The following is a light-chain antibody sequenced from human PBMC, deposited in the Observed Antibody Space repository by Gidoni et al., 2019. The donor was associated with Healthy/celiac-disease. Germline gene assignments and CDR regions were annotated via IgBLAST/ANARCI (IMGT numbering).Light chain of an antibody. V-gene: IGKV3-11*01. Sequence: EIVLTQSPATLSLSPGERATLSCRASQSVSSYLAWYQQKPGQAPRLLIYDASNRATGIPARFSGSGSGTDVTLTISSLEPEDFAVYYCQQRSNWPSFGGXTKVEIK. CDR1: QSVSSY. J-gene: IGKJ4*01. CDR2: DAS. CDR3: QQRSNWPS.